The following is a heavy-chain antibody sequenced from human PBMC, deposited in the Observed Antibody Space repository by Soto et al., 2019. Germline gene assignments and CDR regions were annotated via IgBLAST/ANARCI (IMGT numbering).Heavy chain of an antibody. D-gene: IGHD6-13*01. CDR3: VAGECSRAFLLDWFYT. J-gene: IGHJ5*01. V-gene: IGHV3-64*05. CDR2: ISGDGGST. Sequence: GGSMNLCRSVSVFIFSRYAMQGVRQAQGKGLEYASPISGDGGSTCYGDSVKGRFTISRDNSKNTMYVKMTSLRVDDTAVYYCVAGECSRAFLLDWFYTGGEGTVVTVTS. CDR1: VFIFSRYA.